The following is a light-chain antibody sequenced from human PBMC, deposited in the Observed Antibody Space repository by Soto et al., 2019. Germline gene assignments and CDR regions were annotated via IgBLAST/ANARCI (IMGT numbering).Light chain of an antibody. CDR1: SSDVGSYNL. Sequence: QSALTQPASVSGSPGQSITISCTGTSSDVGSYNLVSWYQQHPGKAPKLMIYEGSKRPSGVSNRFSGSKSGYTASLTISGLQAEDEADYYCCSYAGSSTFGVFGGGTKLTVL. CDR2: EGS. V-gene: IGLV2-23*03. CDR3: CSYAGSSTFGV. J-gene: IGLJ3*02.